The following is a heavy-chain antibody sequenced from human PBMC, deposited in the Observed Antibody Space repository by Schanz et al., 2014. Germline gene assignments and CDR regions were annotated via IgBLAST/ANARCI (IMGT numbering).Heavy chain of an antibody. V-gene: IGHV4-4*07. Sequence: QVQLRESGPGLVKPSKTLSLTCTVSGGSISSYYWSWIRQPAGKVLEWIGRIFTSGSTDYNPSLKSLVTMSVDASNNQFPLKMSSVTAADTAVYYCARDLEGFDYWGQGTLVTVSS. D-gene: IGHD1-1*01. CDR1: GGSISSYY. CDR2: IFTSGST. J-gene: IGHJ4*02. CDR3: ARDLEGFDY.